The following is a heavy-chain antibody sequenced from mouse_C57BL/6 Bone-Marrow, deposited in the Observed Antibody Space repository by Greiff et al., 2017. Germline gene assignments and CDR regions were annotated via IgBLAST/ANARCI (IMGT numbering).Heavy chain of an antibody. V-gene: IGHV1-5*01. D-gene: IGHD2-4*01. CDR3: TSDDYDVLLFAY. J-gene: IGHJ3*01. CDR2: IYPGNSDT. Sequence: VQLKQSGTVLARPGASVKMSCKTSGYTFTSYWMHWVKQRPGQGLEWIGAIYPGNSDTSYNQKFKGKAKLTAVTSASTAYMELSSLTNEDSAVYYCTSDDYDVLLFAYWGQGTLVTVSS. CDR1: GYTFTSYW.